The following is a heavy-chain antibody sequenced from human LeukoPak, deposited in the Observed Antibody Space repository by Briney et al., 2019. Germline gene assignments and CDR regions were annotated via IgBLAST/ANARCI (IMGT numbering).Heavy chain of an antibody. CDR1: GFTFSDYY. D-gene: IGHD5-24*01. CDR3: AKDIQLST. Sequence: GGSLRLSCAASGFTFSDYYMSWIRQAPGKGLEWVSLIGASGESTYYADSVKGRFTISRDNSKNTLSLQMNSLRVEDTAMYFCAKDIQLSTWGLGTMVTVSS. J-gene: IGHJ3*01. CDR2: IGASGEST. V-gene: IGHV3-23*01.